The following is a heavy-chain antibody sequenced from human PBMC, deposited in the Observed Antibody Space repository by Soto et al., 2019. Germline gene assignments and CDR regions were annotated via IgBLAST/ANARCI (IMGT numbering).Heavy chain of an antibody. J-gene: IGHJ5*02. V-gene: IGHV5-10-1*01. CDR2: IDPSDSYT. Sequence: GETLKISCKGSGYSFTSYWISWVRQMPGKGLEWMGRIDPSDSYTNYSPSFQGHVTISADKSISTAYLQWSSLKASDTAMYYCARHCSSTSCYLHWFDPWGQGTLVTVSS. D-gene: IGHD2-2*01. CDR1: GYSFTSYW. CDR3: ARHCSSTSCYLHWFDP.